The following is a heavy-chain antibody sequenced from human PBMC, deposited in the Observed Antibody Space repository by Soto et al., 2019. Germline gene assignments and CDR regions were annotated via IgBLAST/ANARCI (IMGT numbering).Heavy chain of an antibody. CDR1: GYTFTSYG. D-gene: IGHD1-1*01. CDR3: ARGRYGDY. J-gene: IGHJ4*02. V-gene: IGHV1-18*01. Sequence: QVHLVQSGAEVKKPGASVKVSCKGSGYTFTSYGITCVRQAPGQGLEWMGWISAHNGNTDYAQKLQGRVTVTRDTSTSTAYMELRSLRSDDTPVYYCARGRYGDYGGQGALVTVSS. CDR2: ISAHNGNT.